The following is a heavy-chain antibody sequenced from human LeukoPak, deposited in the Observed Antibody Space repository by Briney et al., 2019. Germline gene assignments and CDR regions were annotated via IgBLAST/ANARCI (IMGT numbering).Heavy chain of an antibody. V-gene: IGHV3-15*07. J-gene: IGHJ4*02. Sequence: GGSLRLSCAASGFTFSNAWMNWVRQAPGKGLEWVGRIKSKTDGGTTDYPAPVKGRFTIPRDDSKNTLYLQMNSLKTEDTAVYYCTRENHDFWSGYYFDYWGQGTLVTVSS. CDR2: IKSKTDGGTT. CDR1: GFTFSNAW. CDR3: TRENHDFWSGYYFDY. D-gene: IGHD3-3*01.